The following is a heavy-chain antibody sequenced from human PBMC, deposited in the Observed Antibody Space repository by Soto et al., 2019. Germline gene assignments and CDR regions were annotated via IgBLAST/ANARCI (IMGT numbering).Heavy chain of an antibody. CDR1: GGTFSSYA. V-gene: IGHV1-69*04. Sequence: SVKVSCKASGGTFSSYAVSWVRQAPGQGLEWMGRIIPILGIANYAQKFQGRVTITADKSTSTAYMELSSLRSEDTAVYYCARSYGSGTFSPIDYWGQGTLVTFSS. D-gene: IGHD3-10*01. CDR2: IIPILGIA. CDR3: ARSYGSGTFSPIDY. J-gene: IGHJ4*02.